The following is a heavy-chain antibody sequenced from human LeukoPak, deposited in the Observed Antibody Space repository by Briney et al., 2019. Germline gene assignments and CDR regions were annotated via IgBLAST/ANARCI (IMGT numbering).Heavy chain of an antibody. CDR3: ARGLQGNLAWLQAFSAFDF. CDR2: INTNTGNP. CDR1: GYTFTSYA. J-gene: IGHJ3*01. V-gene: IGHV7-4-1*02. D-gene: IGHD5-24*01. Sequence: ASVKVSCKDSGYTFTSYAMNWVRQAPGQGLEWMGWINTNTGNPTYAQGFTGRFVFSLDTSVSTAYLQISTLKADDTAVYYCARGLQGNLAWLQAFSAFDFWGQGTMVTVSS.